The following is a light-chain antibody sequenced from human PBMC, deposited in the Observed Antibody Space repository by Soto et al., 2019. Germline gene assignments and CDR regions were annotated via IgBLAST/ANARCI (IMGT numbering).Light chain of an antibody. Sequence: QSVLTQPPSVSGAPGQRVTISCTGSSSNIGAGYDVHWYQQLPGTAPRLLIYGNSNRPSGVPDRFSGSKSGTSASLAITWLQAEDEADYYCQPYDSTFYVFGPGTKDTLL. V-gene: IGLV1-40*01. CDR1: SSNIGAGYD. J-gene: IGLJ1*01. CDR2: GNS. CDR3: QPYDSTFYV.